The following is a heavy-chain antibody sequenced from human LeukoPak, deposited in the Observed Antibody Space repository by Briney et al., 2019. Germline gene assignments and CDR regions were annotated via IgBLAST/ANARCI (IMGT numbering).Heavy chain of an antibody. V-gene: IGHV3-73*01. D-gene: IGHD6-19*01. CDR2: IRSKANSYAT. J-gene: IGHJ4*02. CDR3: TRSQQWLVDFDY. Sequence: GGSLRLSCAASGFTFSGSAMHWVRQASGKGLEWVGRIRSKANSYATAYAASVKGRFTISRDNTRNSLYLQMNSLRAEDTAVYYCTRSQQWLVDFDYWGQGTLVTVSS. CDR1: GFTFSGSA.